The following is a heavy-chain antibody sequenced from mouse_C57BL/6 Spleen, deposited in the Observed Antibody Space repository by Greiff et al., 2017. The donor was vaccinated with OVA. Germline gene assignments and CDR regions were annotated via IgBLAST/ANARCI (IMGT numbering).Heavy chain of an antibody. CDR3: ARTIYYYGSSPSMDY. Sequence: VKLKQPGTELVKPGASVKLSCKASGYTFTSYWMHWVKQRPGQGLEWIGNINPSNGGTNYNEKFKSKATLTVDKSSSTAYMQLSSLTSEDSAVYYCARTIYYYGSSPSMDYWGQGTSVTVSS. V-gene: IGHV1-53*01. D-gene: IGHD1-1*01. CDR2: INPSNGGT. J-gene: IGHJ4*01. CDR1: GYTFTSYW.